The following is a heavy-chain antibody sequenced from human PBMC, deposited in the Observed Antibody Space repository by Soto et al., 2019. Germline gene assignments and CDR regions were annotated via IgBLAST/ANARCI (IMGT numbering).Heavy chain of an antibody. V-gene: IGHV1-3*01. D-gene: IGHD2-15*01. Sequence: ASVKVSCKASVYTFTRYTMNWVRQAPGQRFEWMGWINPDNGNTKSSQKFQDRVIITRDTSPSTAYMDLSSLRSEDTAVYYCARGIATGQLDPWAQGTLVTVSS. CDR2: INPDNGNT. J-gene: IGHJ5*02. CDR1: VYTFTRYT. CDR3: ARGIATGQLDP.